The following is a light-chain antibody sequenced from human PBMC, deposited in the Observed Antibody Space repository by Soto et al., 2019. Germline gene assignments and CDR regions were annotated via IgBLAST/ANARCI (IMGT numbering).Light chain of an antibody. CDR3: QQTYGTPRT. V-gene: IGKV1-39*01. CDR2: AAT. CDR1: RSIAGY. J-gene: IGKJ1*01. Sequence: DIQVTQSPSSLSASVGDRINITCRASRSIAGYLNWYHQKERKAPKLLVYAATRLHGGVPSRFSGSGSGTDFTLSIRSLLPEDFGTYYCQQTYGTPRTFGQGTKVEVK.